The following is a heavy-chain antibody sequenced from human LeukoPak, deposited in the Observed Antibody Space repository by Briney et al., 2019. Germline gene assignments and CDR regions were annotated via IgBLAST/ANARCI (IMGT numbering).Heavy chain of an antibody. Sequence: GASVKVSCKASGYTFTSYGISWVRQAPGQGLEWMGWISAYNGNTNYAQKLQGRVTMTTDTSTSTAYMELRSLRSDDTAVYYCARVPITMIVVVTPGDDASDIWGQGTMVTVSS. CDR1: GYTFTSYG. CDR2: ISAYNGNT. D-gene: IGHD3-22*01. V-gene: IGHV1-18*01. CDR3: ARVPITMIVVVTPGDDASDI. J-gene: IGHJ3*02.